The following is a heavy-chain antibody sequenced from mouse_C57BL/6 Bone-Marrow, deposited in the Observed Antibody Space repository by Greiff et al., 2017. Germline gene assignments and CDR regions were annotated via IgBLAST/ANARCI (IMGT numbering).Heavy chain of an antibody. V-gene: IGHV1-55*01. CDR2: IYPGSGST. J-gene: IGHJ3*01. D-gene: IGHD1-1*01. CDR3: ARTGYYYGSAWFAY. Sequence: QVQLKQPGAELVKPGASVKMSCKASGYTFTSYWITWVKQRPGQGLEWIGDIYPGSGSTNYNEKFKSKATLTVDTSSSTAYMQLSSLTSEDSAVYYCARTGYYYGSAWFAYWGQGTLVTVSA. CDR1: GYTFTSYW.